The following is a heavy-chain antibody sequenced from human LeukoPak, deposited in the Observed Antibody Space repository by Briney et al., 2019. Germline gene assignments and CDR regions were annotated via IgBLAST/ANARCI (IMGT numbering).Heavy chain of an antibody. J-gene: IGHJ4*02. CDR1: GGTFSSYA. V-gene: IGHV1-69*05. CDR2: IIPIFGTA. D-gene: IGHD5-18*01. CDR3: ARDRSSGYSYAGFDY. Sequence: GSSVKVSCKASGGTFSSYAISWVRQAPGQGLEWMGGIIPIFGTANYAQKFQGRVTITTDESTSTAYMELSSLRSEDTAVYYCARDRSSGYSYAGFDYWGQGTLVTVSS.